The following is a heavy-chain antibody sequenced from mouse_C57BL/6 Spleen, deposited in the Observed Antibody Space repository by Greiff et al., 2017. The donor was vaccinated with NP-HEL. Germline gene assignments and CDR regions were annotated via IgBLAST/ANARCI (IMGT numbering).Heavy chain of an antibody. Sequence: VQLQQPGAELVKPGASVKMSCKASGYTFTSYWITWVKQRPGQGLEWIGDIYPGSGSTNYNEKFKSKATLTVDTSSSTAYMQLSSLTSEDSAVYYCARPYYYGREAWFAYWGQGTLVTASA. CDR1: GYTFTSYW. D-gene: IGHD1-1*01. V-gene: IGHV1-55*01. J-gene: IGHJ3*01. CDR3: ARPYYYGREAWFAY. CDR2: IYPGSGST.